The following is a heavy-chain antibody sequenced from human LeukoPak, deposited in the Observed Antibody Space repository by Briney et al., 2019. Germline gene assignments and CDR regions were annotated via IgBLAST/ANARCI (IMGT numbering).Heavy chain of an antibody. Sequence: GGPLRLSCAASGFTFSTYAMSWVRQAPGKGLEWVSAISSGGAVTYYADSVKGRFIVSRDNAKNTLYLHMNSLRAEDTAVYYCAKKGQAYYFDYWGQGTLVTVSS. V-gene: IGHV3-23*01. CDR2: ISSGGAVT. CDR1: GFTFSTYA. D-gene: IGHD2-21*01. J-gene: IGHJ4*02. CDR3: AKKGQAYYFDY.